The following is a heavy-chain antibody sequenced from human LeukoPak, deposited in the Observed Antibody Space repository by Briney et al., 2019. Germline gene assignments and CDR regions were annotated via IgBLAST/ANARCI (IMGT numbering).Heavy chain of an antibody. V-gene: IGHV1-2*06. CDR2: INPNSGGT. CDR3: AAEGGGSGSYGSDY. D-gene: IGHD1-26*01. Sequence: ASVKVSSKASGYTFTGYYMNWVRQAPGQGLEWMGRINPNSGGTNYAQKFQGRVTMTRDTSISTAYMELSRLRSDDTAVYYCAAEGGGSGSYGSDYWGQGTLVTVSS. CDR1: GYTFTGYY. J-gene: IGHJ4*02.